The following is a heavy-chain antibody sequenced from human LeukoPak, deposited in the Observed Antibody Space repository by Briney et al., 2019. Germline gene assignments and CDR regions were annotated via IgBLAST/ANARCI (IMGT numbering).Heavy chain of an antibody. CDR3: ARAWNSTMVTPDY. D-gene: IGHD3-10*01. V-gene: IGHV1-18*01. CDR1: GYTFTNYG. CDR2: ISGYNGNT. Sequence: ASVKVSCKASGYTFTNYGISWVRQAPGQGLEWMGWISGYNGNTKYAQKLQGRVTMTTDTSTRTAYMELRRLRSDDTAVYYCARAWNSTMVTPDYGGQGTLVTVS. J-gene: IGHJ4*02.